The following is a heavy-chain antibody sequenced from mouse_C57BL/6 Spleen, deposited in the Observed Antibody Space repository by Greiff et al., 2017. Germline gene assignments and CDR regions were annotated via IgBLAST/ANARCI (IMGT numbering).Heavy chain of an antibody. J-gene: IGHJ4*01. Sequence: QVQLQQSGAELVKPGASVKISCKASGYAFSSYWMNWVKQRPGKGLEWIGQIYPGDGDTNYNGKFKGKATLTADKSSSTAYMQLSSPNSEDSAVYFCARSRTETGAMDYWGQGTSVTVSS. D-gene: IGHD4-1*01. CDR3: ARSRTETGAMDY. CDR2: IYPGDGDT. CDR1: GYAFSSYW. V-gene: IGHV1-80*01.